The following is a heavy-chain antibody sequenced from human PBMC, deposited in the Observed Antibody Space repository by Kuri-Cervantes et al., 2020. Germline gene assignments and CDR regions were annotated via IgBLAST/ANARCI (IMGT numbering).Heavy chain of an antibody. CDR2: ISYDGSNK. Sequence: LSLTCAASGFTFSSYGMHWVRQAPGKGLEWVAVISYDGSNKYYADSVKGRFTISRDNAKNSLYLQMNSLRAEDTAVYYCAREGYGGIPDAFDIWGQGTMVTVSS. D-gene: IGHD4-23*01. CDR1: GFTFSSYG. V-gene: IGHV3-33*05. J-gene: IGHJ3*02. CDR3: AREGYGGIPDAFDI.